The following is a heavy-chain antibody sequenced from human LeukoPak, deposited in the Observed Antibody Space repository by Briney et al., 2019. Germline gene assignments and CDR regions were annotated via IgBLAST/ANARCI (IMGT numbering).Heavy chain of an antibody. Sequence: PSETLSLTCTVSGGSISSSSYYWGWIRQPPGKGLEWIGSIYYSGSTYYNPSLKSRVTISVDTSKNQFSLKLSSVTAAGTAVYYCARVVIKPLYFDYWGQGTLVTVSS. CDR1: GGSISSSSYY. D-gene: IGHD3-22*01. CDR2: IYYSGST. CDR3: ARVVIKPLYFDY. J-gene: IGHJ4*02. V-gene: IGHV4-39*01.